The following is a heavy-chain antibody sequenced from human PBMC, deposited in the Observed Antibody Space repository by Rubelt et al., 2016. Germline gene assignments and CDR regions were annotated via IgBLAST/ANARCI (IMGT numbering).Heavy chain of an antibody. D-gene: IGHD6-19*01. CDR3: ATGYSSGWYVAY. J-gene: IGHJ4*02. V-gene: IGHV1-3*01. CDR1: GYTFTSHY. Sequence: QVQLVQSGAEVKKPGASVKVSCKASGYTFTSHYMNWVRQAPGQGLEWMGWINAGNGNTKYSQKFQGRVTITRDTAASTAYMELSSLRSEDTAIYYCATGYSSGWYVAYWGQGTLVTVSS. CDR2: INAGNGNT.